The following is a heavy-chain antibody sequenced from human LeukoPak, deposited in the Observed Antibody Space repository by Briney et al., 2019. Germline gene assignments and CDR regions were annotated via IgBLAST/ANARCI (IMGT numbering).Heavy chain of an antibody. D-gene: IGHD6-19*01. CDR1: GGSFSGYY. V-gene: IGHV4-59*01. CDR3: ARDPGSSGHNWFDP. CDR2: IYYSGST. J-gene: IGHJ5*02. Sequence: PSETLSLTCAVYGGSFSGYYWSWIRQPPGKGLEWIGYIYYSGSTNYNPSLKSRVTISVDTSKNQFSLKLSSVTAADTAVYYCARDPGSSGHNWFDPWGQGTLVTVSS.